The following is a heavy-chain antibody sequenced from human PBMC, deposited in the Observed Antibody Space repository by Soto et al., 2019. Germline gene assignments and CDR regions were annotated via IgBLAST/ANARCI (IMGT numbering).Heavy chain of an antibody. V-gene: IGHV1-69*13. CDR1: GVTFSSYA. CDR3: ARDGGYYDSSGDSNYYYGMDV. J-gene: IGHJ6*02. D-gene: IGHD3-22*01. Sequence: SVKVSCKASGVTFSSYAISWVRQAPVQGLEWMGWIIPIFGTANYAQKFQGRVTITADESTSTSYIELSSLRSEDTAVYYCARDGGYYDSSGDSNYYYGMDVWGQGTTVTVSS. CDR2: IIPIFGTA.